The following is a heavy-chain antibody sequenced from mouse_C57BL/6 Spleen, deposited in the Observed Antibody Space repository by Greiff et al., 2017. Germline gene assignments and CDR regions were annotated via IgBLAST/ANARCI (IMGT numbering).Heavy chain of an antibody. Sequence: EVQLQQSGPELVKPGASVKISCKASGYSFTDYNMNWVQQSNGKSLEWIGVINPNYGTTSYTQKFTGKATLSVDHSSSTSYMQLNSLPTEDSAVYYCAVYYGNQDYFDYWGQGTTLTVSS. CDR2: INPNYGTT. D-gene: IGHD2-1*01. CDR3: AVYYGNQDYFDY. CDR1: GYSFTDYN. J-gene: IGHJ2*01. V-gene: IGHV1-39*01.